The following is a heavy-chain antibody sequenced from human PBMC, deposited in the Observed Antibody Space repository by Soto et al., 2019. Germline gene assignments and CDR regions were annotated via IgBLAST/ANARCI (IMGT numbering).Heavy chain of an antibody. CDR3: VRDTGDGTFDF. CDR2: INAGYGNT. CDR1: GYTFSSYA. D-gene: IGHD7-27*01. J-gene: IGHJ4*02. Sequence: GASGKVSGKASGYTFSSYAMHWVRQAPGQRLEWMGWINAGYGNTKSSQKFQDRVTISRDTSASTAYMELTSLRSEDTAVYYCVRDTGDGTFDFWGQGTLVTV. V-gene: IGHV1-3*01.